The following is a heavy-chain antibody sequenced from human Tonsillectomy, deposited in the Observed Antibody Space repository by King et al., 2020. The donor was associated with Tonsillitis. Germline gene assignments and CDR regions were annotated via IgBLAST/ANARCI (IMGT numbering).Heavy chain of an antibody. J-gene: IGHJ4*02. CDR3: ARDLKDSSGWFFIDY. CDR1: GFTFSSYA. D-gene: IGHD6-19*01. CDR2: ISYDGSNK. Sequence: VQLVESGGGVVQPGRSLRLSCAASGFTFSSYAMHCVRQAPGKGLEWVAVISYDGSNKYYADSVKGRFTISRDNSKNTLYLQMNSLRAEDTAVYYCARDLKDSSGWFFIDYWGQGTLVTVSS. V-gene: IGHV3-30-3*01.